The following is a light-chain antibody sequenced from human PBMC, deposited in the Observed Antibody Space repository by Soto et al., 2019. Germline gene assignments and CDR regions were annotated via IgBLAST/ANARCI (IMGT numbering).Light chain of an antibody. CDR3: AAWDDSLNAVV. Sequence: QSVLTQPRSASGTPGQRVTISCSGTRSNIGGHAVNWYQQLPGTAPKRLIFSSDQLPSGVPDRFSGSKSGTSASLAISGLQSEDEADYFCAAWDDSLNAVVFGGGTKVTVL. V-gene: IGLV1-44*01. CDR2: SSD. CDR1: RSNIGGHA. J-gene: IGLJ2*01.